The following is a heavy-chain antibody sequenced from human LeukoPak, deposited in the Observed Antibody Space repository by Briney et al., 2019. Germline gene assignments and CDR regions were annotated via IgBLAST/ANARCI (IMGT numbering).Heavy chain of an antibody. CDR2: ISSSSSYI. CDR3: ARDLRALDVFDI. Sequence: PGGSLRLSCAASGFTFSSYSMNWVRQAPGKGLEWVSSISSSSSYIYYADSVKGRFTISRDNAKNSLYLQMNSLRAKDTAVYYCARDLRALDVFDIWGQGTMVTVSS. V-gene: IGHV3-21*01. CDR1: GFTFSSYS. J-gene: IGHJ3*02.